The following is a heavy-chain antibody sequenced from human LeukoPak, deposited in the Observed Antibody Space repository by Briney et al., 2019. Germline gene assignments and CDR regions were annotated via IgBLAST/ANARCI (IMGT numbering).Heavy chain of an antibody. V-gene: IGHV4-31*03. D-gene: IGHD4-17*01. CDR1: GGSLSSSGYY. J-gene: IGHJ4*02. CDR2: IYYNGNT. Sequence: SETLSLTCTVSGGSLSSSGYYWSWLRQRPGKGLEWVGYIYYNGNTYYNPSLKSRIAISVDTSENQFSLRLTSVTAADTAVYYCARDGGTVTYFDYWGQGTLVTVSS. CDR3: ARDGGTVTYFDY.